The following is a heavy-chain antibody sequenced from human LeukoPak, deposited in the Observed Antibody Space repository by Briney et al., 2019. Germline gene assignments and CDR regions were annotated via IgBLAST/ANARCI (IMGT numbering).Heavy chain of an antibody. V-gene: IGHV3-7*04. CDR3: ARAPYGGYVVYYYYYMDV. CDR2: IKQDGSEK. Sequence: GGPLRLSCAASGFTFSSYWMSWVRQAPGKGLEWVANIKQDGSEKYYVDSVKGRFTISRDNAKNSLYLQMNSLRAEDTAVYYCARAPYGGYVVYYYYYMDVWGKGTTVTISS. CDR1: GFTFSSYW. J-gene: IGHJ6*03. D-gene: IGHD5-12*01.